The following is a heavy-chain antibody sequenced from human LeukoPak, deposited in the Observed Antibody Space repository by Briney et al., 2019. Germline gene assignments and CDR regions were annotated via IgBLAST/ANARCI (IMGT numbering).Heavy chain of an antibody. J-gene: IGHJ5*02. CDR3: ARDRGLWSTRNWFDP. Sequence: SETLSLTCAVHGGSFSGYYWSWIRQPPGKGLEWIGEINHSGSTNYNPPLKSRVTISVDTSKNQFSLKLSSVTAADTAVYYCARDRGLWSTRNWFDPWGQGTLVTVSS. D-gene: IGHD5-18*01. CDR1: GGSFSGYY. V-gene: IGHV4-34*01. CDR2: INHSGST.